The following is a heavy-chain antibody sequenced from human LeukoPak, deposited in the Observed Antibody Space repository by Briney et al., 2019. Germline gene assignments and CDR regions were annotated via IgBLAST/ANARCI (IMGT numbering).Heavy chain of an antibody. CDR3: ARGRKMAAAGTESPALFDY. CDR1: GYTFTGYY. Sequence: ASVKVSCKASGYTFTGYYMHWVRQAPGQGLEWMGWINPNNGDTSYAQKFQGRVTMPRDTSTSTAYMELSSLTSDDTAAYYCARGRKMAAAGTESPALFDYWGQGTLVAVSS. D-gene: IGHD6-13*01. CDR2: INPNNGDT. J-gene: IGHJ4*02. V-gene: IGHV1-2*02.